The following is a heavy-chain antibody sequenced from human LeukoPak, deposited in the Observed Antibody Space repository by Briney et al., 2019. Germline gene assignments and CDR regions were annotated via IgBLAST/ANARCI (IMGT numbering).Heavy chain of an antibody. D-gene: IGHD2-15*01. J-gene: IGHJ3*02. CDR2: ISSSSSYI. CDR3: ARDRWDIVVVVASSTSDAFDI. V-gene: IGHV3-21*01. Sequence: GGSLRLSCAASGFTFSSYSMNWVRQAPGKGLEWVSSISSSSSYIYYADSVKGRFTISRDNAKNSLYLQMNSLRAEDTAVYYCARDRWDIVVVVASSTSDAFDIWGQGTMVTVSS. CDR1: GFTFSSYS.